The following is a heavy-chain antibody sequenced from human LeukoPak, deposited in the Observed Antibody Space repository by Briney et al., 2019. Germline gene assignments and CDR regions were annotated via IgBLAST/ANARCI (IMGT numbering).Heavy chain of an antibody. CDR2: IKRKTDRGTT. J-gene: IGHJ4*02. CDR3: TTDGVVVVPAAMPGDY. D-gene: IGHD2-2*01. V-gene: IGHV3-15*01. Sequence: PGGSLSLLCAASGFNFSNPWMSWLRQAPGKGLEWVVRIKRKTDRGTTDYAAPVKGRFTISRDDSNNTLYLQMNSLKAEDTAVYYCTTDGVVVVPAAMPGDYWGQGTLVTVSS. CDR1: GFNFSNPW.